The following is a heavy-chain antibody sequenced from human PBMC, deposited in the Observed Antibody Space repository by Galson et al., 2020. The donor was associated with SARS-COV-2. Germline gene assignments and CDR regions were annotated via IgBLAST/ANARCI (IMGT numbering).Heavy chain of an antibody. Sequence: KVSCKASGGTFSSYAISWVRQAPGQGLEWMGGIIPILGIANYAQKFQGRVTITADKSTSTAYMELSSLRSEDTAVYYCARWRKSCSGGSCYTSYYFDYWGQGTLVTVSS. D-gene: IGHD2-15*01. CDR3: ARWRKSCSGGSCYTSYYFDY. CDR2: IIPILGIA. CDR1: GGTFSSYA. J-gene: IGHJ4*02. V-gene: IGHV1-69*10.